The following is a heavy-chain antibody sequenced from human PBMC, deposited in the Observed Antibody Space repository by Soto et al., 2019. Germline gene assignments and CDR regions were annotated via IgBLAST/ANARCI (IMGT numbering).Heavy chain of an antibody. Sequence: EVQLVESGGGLVQPGGSLRLSCAASGFTVSSSYMSYVRQAPGKGLEWVSVIYSGGSTFYADSVKGRFTISRHNSNNALYLQMSRLRAEDTAVGYCARGWRVDACDIWGQGTMVTVSS. V-gene: IGHV3-53*04. CDR2: IYSGGST. J-gene: IGHJ3*02. CDR1: GFTVSSSY. CDR3: ARGWRVDACDI. D-gene: IGHD3-3*01.